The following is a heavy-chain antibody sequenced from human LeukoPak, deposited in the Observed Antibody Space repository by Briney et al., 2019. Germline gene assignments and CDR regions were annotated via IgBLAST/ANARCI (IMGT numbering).Heavy chain of an antibody. D-gene: IGHD4-23*01. V-gene: IGHV1-69*05. J-gene: IGHJ4*02. CDR2: IIPIFGTA. CDR1: GGTFSSYA. Sequence: SVKVSCKASGGTFSSYAISWVRQAPGQGLEWMGRIIPIFGTANYAQKFQGRVTITKDESTSTAYMELSSLRSEDTAVYYCARDWTDYGGNSKAFDYWGQGTLVTVSS. CDR3: ARDWTDYGGNSKAFDY.